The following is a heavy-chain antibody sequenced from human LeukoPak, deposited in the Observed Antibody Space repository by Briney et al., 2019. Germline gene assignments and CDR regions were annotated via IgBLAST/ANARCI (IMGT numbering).Heavy chain of an antibody. CDR2: IIPNLGIA. Sequence: TSVKVSCKASGGTFISYAISWVRQAPGQGLEWMGRIIPNLGIANYAQKFQGRVTITADKSTSTAYMELSSLRSEDTAVYYCARDPLVGIAAAGSFDYWGQGTLVTVSS. CDR3: ARDPLVGIAAAGSFDY. V-gene: IGHV1-69*04. D-gene: IGHD6-13*01. J-gene: IGHJ4*02. CDR1: GGTFISYA.